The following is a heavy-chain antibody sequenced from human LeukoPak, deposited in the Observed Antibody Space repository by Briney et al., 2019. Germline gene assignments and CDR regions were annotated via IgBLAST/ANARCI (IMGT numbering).Heavy chain of an antibody. V-gene: IGHV3-74*01. CDR3: VRDGDAYNFDF. D-gene: IGHD5-24*01. CDR1: GFTLSLAW. J-gene: IGHJ4*02. CDR2: IKNDGSYT. Sequence: PGGSLRLSCATSGFTLSLAWMHWVRQAPGKELEWVSRIKNDGSYTNYADSVKGRFTISRDNTRNTLNLHMISLRAEDTAVYFCVRDGDAYNFDFWGQGVLVTVSS.